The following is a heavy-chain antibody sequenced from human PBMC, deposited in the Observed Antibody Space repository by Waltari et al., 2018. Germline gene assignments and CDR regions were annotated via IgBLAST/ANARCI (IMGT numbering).Heavy chain of an antibody. CDR1: GYSFTSYW. D-gene: IGHD2-21*02. V-gene: IGHV5-51*01. J-gene: IGHJ6*02. CDR3: ARQGAYCGGDCYPDYGMDV. CDR2: IYPGDSDT. Sequence: EVQLVQSGAEVKKPGESLKISCKGSGYSFTSYWIGWVRQMPGKGLEWMGIIYPGDSDTRDSPSFQGQVTISADKSITTAYLQWSSLKASDTAMYYCARQGAYCGGDCYPDYGMDVWGQGTTVTVSS.